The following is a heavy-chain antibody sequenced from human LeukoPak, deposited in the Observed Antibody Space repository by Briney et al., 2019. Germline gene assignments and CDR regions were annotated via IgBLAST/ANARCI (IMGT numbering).Heavy chain of an antibody. J-gene: IGHJ4*02. CDR1: GYTFTGYY. D-gene: IGHD1-20*01. CDR2: INPSTGST. CDR3: ARAYNWNDCFDY. Sequence: GASVKVSCKASGYTFTGYYMHWVRQAPGQGLEWMGLINPSTGSTNYAQSFQGRVTVTRDTSTSTVYMELSSLRSEDAAIYFCARAYNWNDCFDYWGQGTPVTVSS. V-gene: IGHV1-46*01.